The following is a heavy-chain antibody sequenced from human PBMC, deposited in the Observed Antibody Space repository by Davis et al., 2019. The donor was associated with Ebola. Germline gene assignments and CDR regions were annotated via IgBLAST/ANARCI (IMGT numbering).Heavy chain of an antibody. D-gene: IGHD1-26*01. V-gene: IGHV1-69*04. J-gene: IGHJ5*02. CDR2: IIPILGIA. Sequence: AASVKVSCKASGGTFSSYAISWVRQAPGQGLEWMGRIIPILGIANYAQKFQGRVTITADKSTSTAYMELSSLRSENTAVYYCARSPLAPHRSPNWFDPWGQGTLVTVSS. CDR3: ARSPLAPHRSPNWFDP. CDR1: GGTFSSYA.